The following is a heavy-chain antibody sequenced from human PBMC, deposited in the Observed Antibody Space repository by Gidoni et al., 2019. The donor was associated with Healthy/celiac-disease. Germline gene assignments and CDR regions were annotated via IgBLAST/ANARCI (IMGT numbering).Heavy chain of an antibody. Sequence: EVQLVESGGGLVQPGGSLRLSCAASGFTFSSYSMNWFRQAPGKGLEWVSYISSSSSTIYYADSVKGRFTISRDNAKNSLYLQMNSLRAEDTAVYYCARDIRYSRAPFDYWGQGTLVTVSS. CDR1: GFTFSSYS. CDR3: ARDIRYSRAPFDY. CDR2: ISSSSSTI. D-gene: IGHD6-13*01. V-gene: IGHV3-48*01. J-gene: IGHJ4*02.